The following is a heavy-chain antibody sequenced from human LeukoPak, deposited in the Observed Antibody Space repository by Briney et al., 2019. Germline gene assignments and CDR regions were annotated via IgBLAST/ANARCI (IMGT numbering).Heavy chain of an antibody. CDR2: IYYSGST. CDR3: ARFVRSYSSGLSFYFDY. V-gene: IGHV4-59*08. CDR1: GGSISSYY. J-gene: IGHJ4*02. D-gene: IGHD6-25*01. Sequence: SETLSLTCTVSGGSISSYYWSWIRQPPGKGMEWIGYIYYSGSTTYNPSLKSRVTISVDTSKNQFSLKLSSVTAADTAVYYCARFVRSYSSGLSFYFDYWGQGTLVTVSS.